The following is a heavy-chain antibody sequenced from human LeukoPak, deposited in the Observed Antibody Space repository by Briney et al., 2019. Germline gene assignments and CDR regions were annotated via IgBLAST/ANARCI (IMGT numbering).Heavy chain of an antibody. D-gene: IGHD6-13*01. CDR3: AKASYSSSWLPLLGGMDV. CDR1: GFTFSSYA. V-gene: IGHV3-23*01. Sequence: PGGSLRLSCAASGFTFSSYAMSWVRQAPGKGLEWVSAISGSGGSTYYADSVKGRFTISRDNSKNTLYLQMNSLRAEDTAVYYCAKASYSSSWLPLLGGMDVWGQGTTVTVSS. CDR2: ISGSGGST. J-gene: IGHJ6*02.